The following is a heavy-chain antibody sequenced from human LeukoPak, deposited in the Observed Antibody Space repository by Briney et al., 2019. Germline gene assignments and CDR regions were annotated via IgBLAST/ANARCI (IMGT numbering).Heavy chain of an antibody. D-gene: IGHD3-3*01. CDR2: IIPIFGTA. CDR3: ARHSTYDFWSGWTLGAFDI. V-gene: IGHV1-69*13. J-gene: IGHJ3*02. Sequence: SVKVSCKASGGTFGSYAISWVRQAPGQGLEWMGGIIPIFGTANYAQKFQGRVTITADESASTAYMELSSLRSEDTAVYYCARHSTYDFWSGWTLGAFDIWGQGTMVTVSS. CDR1: GGTFGSYA.